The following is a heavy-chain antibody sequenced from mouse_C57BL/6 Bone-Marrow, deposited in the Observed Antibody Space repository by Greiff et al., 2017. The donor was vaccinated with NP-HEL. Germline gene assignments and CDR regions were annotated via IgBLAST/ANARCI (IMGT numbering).Heavy chain of an antibody. D-gene: IGHD2-10*01. CDR1: GFTFSSYA. Sequence: EVQRVESGGGLVKPGGSLKLSCAASGFTFSSYAMSWVRQTPEKRLEWVATISDGGSYTYYPDNVKGRFTISRDNAKNNLYLQMSHLKSEDTAMYYCARGSTLPEFAYWGQGTLVTVSA. J-gene: IGHJ3*01. CDR3: ARGSTLPEFAY. CDR2: ISDGGSYT. V-gene: IGHV5-4*01.